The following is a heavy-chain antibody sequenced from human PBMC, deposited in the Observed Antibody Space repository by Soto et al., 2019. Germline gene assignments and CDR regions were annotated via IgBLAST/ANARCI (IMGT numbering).Heavy chain of an antibody. Sequence: PSETLSLTCSVYGGSFSGYYWSWIRQPPGKGLEWIGEINHSGSTNYNPSLKSRVTISVDTSKNQFSLKLGSVTAADTAVYYCARGRRSVAAAGLFGHWGQGTLVTVSS. CDR2: INHSGST. CDR3: ARGRRSVAAAGLFGH. V-gene: IGHV4-34*01. CDR1: GGSFSGYY. J-gene: IGHJ5*02. D-gene: IGHD6-13*01.